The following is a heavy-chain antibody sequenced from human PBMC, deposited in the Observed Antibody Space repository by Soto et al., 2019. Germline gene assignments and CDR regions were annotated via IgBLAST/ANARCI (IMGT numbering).Heavy chain of an antibody. CDR2: IYFSGST. Sequence: SETLSLTCTVSGGSIKSSSYYWVWIRQPPGKGLEWIGSIYFSGSTWYNPSLKSRVTISVDTSKNQFYLKLSSVTAADTAVYYCSRVHLDDFWSGSLTLNWFDPWGQGTLVTVSS. V-gene: IGHV4-39*07. CDR1: GGSIKSSSYY. D-gene: IGHD3-3*01. J-gene: IGHJ5*02. CDR3: SRVHLDDFWSGSLTLNWFDP.